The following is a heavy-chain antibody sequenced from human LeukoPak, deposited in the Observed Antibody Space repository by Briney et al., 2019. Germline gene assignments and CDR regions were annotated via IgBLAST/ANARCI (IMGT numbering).Heavy chain of an antibody. D-gene: IGHD3-22*01. CDR3: AREGGDYDSSGYYGD. V-gene: IGHV1-2*02. J-gene: IGHJ4*02. CDR1: GYTFTGYY. Sequence: ASVRVSCKTSGYTFTGYYMHWVRQAPGQGLEWMGWINPNSGGTNYAQKFQGRVTMTRDTSISTAYMELSRLRSDDTAVYFCAREGGDYDSSGYYGDWGQGTLVTVSS. CDR2: INPNSGGT.